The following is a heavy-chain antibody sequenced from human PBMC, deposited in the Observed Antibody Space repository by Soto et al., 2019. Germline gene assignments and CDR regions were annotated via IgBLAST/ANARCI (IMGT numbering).Heavy chain of an antibody. J-gene: IGHJ6*02. CDR1: GGTISSYD. CDR3: ATGRISRGLDV. Sequence: SETLSLTCSVSGGTISSYDWSWIRQPPGKGLEWIGYIYSRGTTSYNPSLKSGATILVDTSKNQFSLRFTSVTGTDTAVYYCATGRISRGLDVWGQGTTVTSP. V-gene: IGHV4-59*12. CDR2: IYSRGTT.